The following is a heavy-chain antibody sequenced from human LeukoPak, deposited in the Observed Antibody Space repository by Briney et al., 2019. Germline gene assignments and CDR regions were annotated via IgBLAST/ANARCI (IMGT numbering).Heavy chain of an antibody. CDR2: ISSSSSYI. V-gene: IGHV3-21*01. CDR3: ARDRSGMIVVVHFDY. Sequence: GGSLRLSCAASGFTFDDYAMHWVRQAPGKGLEWVSSISSSSSYIYYADSVKGRFTISRDNAKNSLYLQMNSLRAEDTAVYYCARDRSGMIVVVHFDYWGQGTLVTVSS. CDR1: GFTFDDYA. J-gene: IGHJ4*02. D-gene: IGHD3-22*01.